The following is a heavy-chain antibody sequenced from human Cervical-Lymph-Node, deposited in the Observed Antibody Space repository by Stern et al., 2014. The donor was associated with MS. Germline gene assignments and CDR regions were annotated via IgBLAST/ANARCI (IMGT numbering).Heavy chain of an antibody. V-gene: IGHV1-69*01. CDR1: GGTFSTNA. D-gene: IGHD3-3*01. Sequence: QVQLLQPGAEVKKPGSSVTVSCKTSGGTFSTNALSWVRQAPGQGLEWVGGIIPMFGAPFYAPDFQGRVTITADESTNTVYMEVTSLRYNDTAVYFCARNRLRFGGPSSRRGSGMDVWGQGTRVTVSS. J-gene: IGHJ6*02. CDR2: IIPMFGAP. CDR3: ARNRLRFGGPSSRRGSGMDV.